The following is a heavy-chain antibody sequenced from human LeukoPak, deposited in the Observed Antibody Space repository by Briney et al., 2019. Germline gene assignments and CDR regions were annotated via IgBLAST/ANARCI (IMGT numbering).Heavy chain of an antibody. CDR2: IYYSGRT. CDR1: GGSITSSSYY. V-gene: IGHV4-39*07. D-gene: IGHD4-11*01. Sequence: PSETLSLTCTVSGGSITSSSYYWGWIRQPPGKGLEWIGSIYYSGRTYYNPSLKSRVTMSVDTSKNRFSLKVTYVTAADTAVYYCARRGYSNYVPRGWFDPWGQGTLVTVSS. CDR3: ARRGYSNYVPRGWFDP. J-gene: IGHJ5*02.